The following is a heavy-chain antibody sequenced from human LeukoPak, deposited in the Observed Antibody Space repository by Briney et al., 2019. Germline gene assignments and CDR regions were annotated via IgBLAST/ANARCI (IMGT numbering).Heavy chain of an antibody. CDR2: IYHSGST. CDR1: GGPISSGGYY. CDR3: ARDNYYGSGSYFYYYYGMDV. J-gene: IGHJ6*02. Sequence: SQTLSLTCTVSGGPISSGGYYWSWIRQPPGKGLEWIGEIYHSGSTNYNPSLKSRVTISVDKSKNQFSLKLSSVTAADTAVYYCARDNYYGSGSYFYYYYGMDVWGQGTTVTVSS. D-gene: IGHD3-10*01. V-gene: IGHV4-30-2*01.